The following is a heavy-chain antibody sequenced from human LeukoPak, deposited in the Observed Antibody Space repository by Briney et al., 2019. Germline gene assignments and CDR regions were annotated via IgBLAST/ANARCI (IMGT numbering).Heavy chain of an antibody. Sequence: ASVKVSCKASGYTFTGYYLHWVRQAPGQGLEWMGCVNPNSGDTNYAQKFQGSVTMTRDTSISTVYMELSRLRSDDTAVYYCARGPDNYYDSSGYYPPMGYWGQGTLVTVSS. CDR2: VNPNSGDT. CDR3: ARGPDNYYDSSGYYPPMGY. CDR1: GYTFTGYY. D-gene: IGHD3-22*01. V-gene: IGHV1-2*02. J-gene: IGHJ4*02.